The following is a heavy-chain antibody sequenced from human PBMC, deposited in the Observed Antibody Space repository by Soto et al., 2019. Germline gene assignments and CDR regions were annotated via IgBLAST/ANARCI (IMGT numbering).Heavy chain of an antibody. V-gene: IGHV3-7*01. CDR1: GFTFSSYW. D-gene: IGHD3-10*01. CDR2: IKQDGSEK. Sequence: GGSLRLSCAASGFTFSSYWMSWVRQAPGKGLEWVANIKQDGSEKYYVDSVKGRFTISRDNAKNSLYLQMNSLRAEDTAVYYCASSNYYGSGSYGFDYWGQGTLVTVSS. J-gene: IGHJ4*02. CDR3: ASSNYYGSGSYGFDY.